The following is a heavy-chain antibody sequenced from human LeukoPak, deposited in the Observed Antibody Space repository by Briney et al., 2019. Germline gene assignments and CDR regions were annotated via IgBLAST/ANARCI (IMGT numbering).Heavy chain of an antibody. D-gene: IGHD2-15*01. CDR1: GYTFTGYY. Sequence: ASVKVSCKASGYTFTGYYMHWVRQAPGQGLEWMGWINPNSGGTNYAQKFQGRVTMTRDTSISTAYMELSRLRSDDTAVYYCASYCSGGSCSQSNYYYYMDVWGKGTTVTVSS. CDR3: ASYCSGGSCSQSNYYYYMDV. CDR2: INPNSGGT. J-gene: IGHJ6*03. V-gene: IGHV1-2*02.